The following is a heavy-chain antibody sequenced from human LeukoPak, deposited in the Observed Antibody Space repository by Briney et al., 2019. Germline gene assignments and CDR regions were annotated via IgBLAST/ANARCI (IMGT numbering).Heavy chain of an antibody. J-gene: IGHJ3*02. CDR2: IYTSGST. CDR1: GGSISSHY. V-gene: IGHV4-4*07. Sequence: SETLSLTCTVSGGSISSHYWSWIRQSAVKGLEWIGRIYTSGSTNYNPSLKSRVTISVDTSKNQFSLKLSSVTAADTAVYYCARDGYNWADAFDIWGQGTMVTVSS. D-gene: IGHD5-24*01. CDR3: ARDGYNWADAFDI.